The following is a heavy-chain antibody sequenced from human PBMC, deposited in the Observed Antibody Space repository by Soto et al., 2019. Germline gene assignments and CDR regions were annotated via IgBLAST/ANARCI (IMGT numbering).Heavy chain of an antibody. CDR2: IIPIFGTA. CDR3: ARTGYRTMVREPMVAFDI. CDR1: GGTFSSYA. Sequence: ASVKVSCKASGGTFSSYAISWVRQAPGQGLEWMGGIIPIFGTANYAQKFQGRVTITADESTSTAYMELSSLRSEDTAVYYCARTGYRTMVREPMVAFDIWGQGTMVTVSS. V-gene: IGHV1-69*13. J-gene: IGHJ3*02. D-gene: IGHD3-10*01.